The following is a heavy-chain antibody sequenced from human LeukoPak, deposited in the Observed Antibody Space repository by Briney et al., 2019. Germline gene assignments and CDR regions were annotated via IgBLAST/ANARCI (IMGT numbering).Heavy chain of an antibody. CDR3: ARDGVGTMVRGVTNDY. D-gene: IGHD3-10*01. J-gene: IGHJ4*02. CDR2: IWYDGSNK. V-gene: IGHV3-33*01. CDR1: GFTFSSYG. Sequence: GGSLRLSCAASGFTFSSYGMHWVRQAPGKGLEWVAVIWYDGSNKYYADSVKGRFTISRDNSKNTLYLQMNSLRAEDTAVYYCARDGVGTMVRGVTNDYWGQGTLVTVSS.